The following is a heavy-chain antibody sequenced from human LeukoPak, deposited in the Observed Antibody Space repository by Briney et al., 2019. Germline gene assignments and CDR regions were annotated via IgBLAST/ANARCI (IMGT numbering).Heavy chain of an antibody. D-gene: IGHD3-10*01. V-gene: IGHV3-30*02. CDR1: GFTFSSYG. Sequence: GGSLRLSCAASGFTFSSYGMHWVRQAPGKGLEWVAFIRYDGSNKYYADSVKGRFTISRDNSKNTLYLQMNSLRAEDTAVYYCAKDAVGYYGSGSYPYYYYYMDVWGKGTTVTVSS. CDR2: IRYDGSNK. CDR3: AKDAVGYYGSGSYPYYYYYMDV. J-gene: IGHJ6*03.